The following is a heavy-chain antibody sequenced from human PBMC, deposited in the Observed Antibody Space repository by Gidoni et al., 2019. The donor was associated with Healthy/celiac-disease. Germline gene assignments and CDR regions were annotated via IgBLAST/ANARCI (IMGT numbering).Heavy chain of an antibody. CDR2: ISGSGGST. V-gene: IGHV3-23*01. J-gene: IGHJ4*02. CDR1: GFTFSSYA. Sequence: EVQLLESGGGLVQPGGSLRLSCAASGFTFSSYAMSWVRQAPGKGLEWVSAISGSGGSTYYADSVKGRFTISRDNSKNTLYLQMNSLRAEDTAVYYCAKAPDYYDSSGYFDYFDYWGQGTLVTVSS. CDR3: AKAPDYYDSSGYFDYFDY. D-gene: IGHD3-22*01.